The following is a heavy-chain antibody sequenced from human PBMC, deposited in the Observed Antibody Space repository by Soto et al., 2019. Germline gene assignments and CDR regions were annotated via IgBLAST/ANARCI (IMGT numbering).Heavy chain of an antibody. J-gene: IGHJ6*03. CDR3: ARKDSGYADYMDV. D-gene: IGHD5-12*01. Sequence: QVQLQESGPGLVKPSQTLSLTCTVSGGSISSGGYYWSWIRQHPGKGLEWIGYIYYSGSTYYNPSLKSRVTMSVDTSENQFSLRLSSVTAADTAVYYCARKDSGYADYMDVWGKGPTVTVSS. CDR1: GGSISSGGYY. V-gene: IGHV4-31*03. CDR2: IYYSGST.